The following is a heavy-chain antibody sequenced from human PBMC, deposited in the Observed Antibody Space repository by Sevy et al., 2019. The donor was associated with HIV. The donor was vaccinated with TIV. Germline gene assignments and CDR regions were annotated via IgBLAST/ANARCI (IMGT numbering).Heavy chain of an antibody. CDR3: AKEGGGNNYDSSGLFDY. D-gene: IGHD3-22*01. Sequence: GGSLRLSCAASGFTLSSYAMTWVRQAPGKGLEWVSGISGSGYGTYYAYSVKGRFTISRDNSKNTLYLQMNSLRAEDTAVYYCAKEGGGNNYDSSGLFDYWGQGTLVTVSS. J-gene: IGHJ4*02. CDR2: ISGSGYGT. CDR1: GFTLSSYA. V-gene: IGHV3-23*01.